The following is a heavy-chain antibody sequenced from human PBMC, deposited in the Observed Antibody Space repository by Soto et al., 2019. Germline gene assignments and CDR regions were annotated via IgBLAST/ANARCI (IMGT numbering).Heavy chain of an antibody. CDR3: TRSGSYHYYYYGMDV. Sequence: SETLSLTCTVSGGSISSYYWSWIRQPPGKGLEWIGYFYYSGSTNYNPSLKSRVTISVDTSKNQFSLKLSSVTAADTAVYYCTRSGSYHYYYYGMDVWGQGTTVTVSS. CDR1: GGSISSYY. V-gene: IGHV4-59*08. J-gene: IGHJ6*02. CDR2: FYYSGST. D-gene: IGHD3-10*01.